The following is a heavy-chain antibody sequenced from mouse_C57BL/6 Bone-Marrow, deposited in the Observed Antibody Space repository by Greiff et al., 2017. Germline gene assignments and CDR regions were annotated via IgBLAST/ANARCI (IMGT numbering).Heavy chain of an antibody. J-gene: IGHJ4*01. CDR3: AREAYYDSYYAMDY. D-gene: IGHD2-4*01. Sequence: EVQLQESGPGLVKPSQSLSLTCSVTGYSITSGYYWNWIRQFPGNKLEWMGYISYDGSNNYNPSLKNRISITRDTSKNQFFLKLNSVTTEDTATYYCAREAYYDSYYAMDYWGQGTSVTVAS. V-gene: IGHV3-6*01. CDR2: ISYDGSN. CDR1: GYSITSGYY.